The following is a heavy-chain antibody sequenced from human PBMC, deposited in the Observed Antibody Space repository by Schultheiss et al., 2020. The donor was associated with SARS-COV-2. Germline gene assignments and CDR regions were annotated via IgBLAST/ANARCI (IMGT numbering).Heavy chain of an antibody. D-gene: IGHD6-13*01. CDR3: VRHPGAAAGDF. CDR1: GDSIRSHY. CDR2: MWNSGNT. J-gene: IGHJ4*02. Sequence: SETLSLTCTVSGDSIRSHYWSWMRQAPGKGLECIGYMWNSGNTKYKPSLEGRVSMSVDTSKNQFSLKMYSVTAADTAVYYCVRHPGAAAGDFWGRGALVTVSS. V-gene: IGHV4-59*08.